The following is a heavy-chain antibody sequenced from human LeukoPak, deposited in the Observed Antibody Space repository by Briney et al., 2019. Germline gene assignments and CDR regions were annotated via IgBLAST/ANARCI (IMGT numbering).Heavy chain of an antibody. J-gene: IGHJ4*02. D-gene: IGHD2-15*01. V-gene: IGHV3-30*03. Sequence: GRSLRLSCAASGFTFSSYGMHWVRQAPGKGLEWVAVISYDGSNEYYADSVKGRFTISRDNSKNTLYLQMNSLRAEDTAVYYCARVSPYCSGGSCYYKTGYFDYWGQGTLVTVSS. CDR1: GFTFSSYG. CDR2: ISYDGSNE. CDR3: ARVSPYCSGGSCYYKTGYFDY.